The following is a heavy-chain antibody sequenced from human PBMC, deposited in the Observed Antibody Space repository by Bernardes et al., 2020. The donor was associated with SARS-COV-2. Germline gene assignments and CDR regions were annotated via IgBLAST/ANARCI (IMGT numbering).Heavy chain of an antibody. D-gene: IGHD3-3*01. J-gene: IGHJ3*02. CDR3: AKGSNYEEDAFDI. V-gene: IGHV3-74*03. CDR2: LNTDGSST. CDR1: GFTFSRYW. Sequence: GGSLRLSCAASGFTFSRYWMHWFRQAPGKSLVWVSRLNTDGSSTMYADSVKGRFTISRDNAKNTLYLQMNSLRAEDTAVYYCAKGSNYEEDAFDIWGQGTMVTVSS.